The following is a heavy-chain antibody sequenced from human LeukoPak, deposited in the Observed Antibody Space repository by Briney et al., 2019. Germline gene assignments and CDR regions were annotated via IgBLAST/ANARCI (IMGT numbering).Heavy chain of an antibody. CDR2: ISNDGDNK. V-gene: IGHV3-30-3*01. Sequence: PGRSLRLSCAASGFTFSSYAMHGVRQAPGKGLEWVAVISNDGDNKYYADPVKGRFTISRHNSKTTLYLQMNSLSSEDTAVDNCARGGYGDPVANWGQGTLVTASS. CDR1: GFTFSSYA. D-gene: IGHD4-17*01. CDR3: ARGGYGDPVAN. J-gene: IGHJ4*02.